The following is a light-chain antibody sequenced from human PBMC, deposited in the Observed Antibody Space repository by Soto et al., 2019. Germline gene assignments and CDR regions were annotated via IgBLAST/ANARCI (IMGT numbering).Light chain of an antibody. CDR2: AVS. Sequence: IQITQSPSSFSSSVGARFTITCRASQGINNWLAWYQQKPGKAPELLIYAVSTLQSGVPSRFSGSGSGTDFTLTISCLQSEDFATYYCQQYYSFPSTFGQGTRLEIK. CDR1: QGINNW. J-gene: IGKJ5*01. V-gene: IGKV1-8*01. CDR3: QQYYSFPST.